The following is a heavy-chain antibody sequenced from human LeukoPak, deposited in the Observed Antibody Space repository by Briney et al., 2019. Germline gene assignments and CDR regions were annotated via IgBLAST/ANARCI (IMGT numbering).Heavy chain of an antibody. CDR1: GFTFSSYA. CDR3: AKAGRYSGYDFDY. D-gene: IGHD5-12*01. CDR2: ISGSGGST. V-gene: IGHV3-23*01. J-gene: IGHJ4*02. Sequence: PGASLRLSCAASGFTFSSYAMSWVRQAPGEGLEWVSAISGSGGSTYYADSVKGRFTISRDNSKNTLYLQMNGLRAEDTAVYYCAKAGRYSGYDFDYWGQGTLVTVSS.